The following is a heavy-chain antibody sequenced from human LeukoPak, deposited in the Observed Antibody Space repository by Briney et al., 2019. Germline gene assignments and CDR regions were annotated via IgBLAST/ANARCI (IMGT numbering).Heavy chain of an antibody. CDR3: AREDLLTSWVYYFDY. J-gene: IGHJ4*02. D-gene: IGHD1-1*01. V-gene: IGHV3-21*01. Sequence: GGSLRLSCAASGFTFSTYSMNWVRQAPGKGLEWVSSISSGSSFIYYADSVKCRFTISRDNAKNSLFLQMNSLRAEDTAVYYCAREDLLTSWVYYFDYWGQGTLVTVSS. CDR1: GFTFSTYS. CDR2: ISSGSSFI.